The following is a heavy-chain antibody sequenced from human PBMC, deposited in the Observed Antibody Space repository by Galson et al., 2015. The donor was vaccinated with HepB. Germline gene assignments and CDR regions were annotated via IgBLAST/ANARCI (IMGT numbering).Heavy chain of an antibody. V-gene: IGHV1-3*01. CDR3: ARVYDSSGYYYGGLSY. CDR1: GYTFTSYA. J-gene: IGHJ4*02. CDR2: INAGNGNT. D-gene: IGHD3-22*01. Sequence: SVKVSCKASGYTFTSYAMHWVRQAPGQRLEWMGWINAGNGNTKYSQKFQGRVTITRDTSASTAYMELSSLRSEDTAVYYCARVYDSSGYYYGGLSYWGQGTLVTVSS.